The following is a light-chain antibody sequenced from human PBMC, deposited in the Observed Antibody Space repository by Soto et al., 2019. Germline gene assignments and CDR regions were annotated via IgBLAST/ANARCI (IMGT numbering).Light chain of an antibody. CDR1: QSIGSW. CDR2: DAS. CDR3: QQYGSYYT. V-gene: IGKV1-5*01. J-gene: IGKJ2*01. Sequence: DIQMTQSPSTLSASVGDRVTITCRASQSIGSWLAWYQKKPGKAPKLLIYDASDLEAGVPSRFSGSGSGTEFTLAISSLQPDDVATYYCQQYGSYYTFGQGTKLEIK.